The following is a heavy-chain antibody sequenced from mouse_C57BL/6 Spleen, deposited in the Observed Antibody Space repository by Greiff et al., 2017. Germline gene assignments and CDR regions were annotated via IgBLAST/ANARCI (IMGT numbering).Heavy chain of an antibody. V-gene: IGHV5-6*02. CDR1: GFTFSSYG. CDR2: ISSGGSYT. CDR3: ARHNYGSSYEDFDY. Sequence: EVKLVESGGDLVKPGGSLKLSCAASGFTFSSYGMSWVRQTPDKRLEWVATISSGGSYTYYPDSVKGRFTISRDNSKNTLYLQMISLKSEDTAMYYCARHNYGSSYEDFDYWGQGTTLTVSS. J-gene: IGHJ2*01. D-gene: IGHD1-1*01.